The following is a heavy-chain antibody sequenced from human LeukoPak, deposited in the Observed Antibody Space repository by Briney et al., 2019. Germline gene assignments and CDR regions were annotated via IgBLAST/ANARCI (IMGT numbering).Heavy chain of an antibody. V-gene: IGHV3-74*01. J-gene: IGHJ4*02. CDR2: INSDGSST. CDR3: ARGRDIVVVPAAMGWSGYYFDY. CDR1: GFTFSSYW. D-gene: IGHD2-2*01. Sequence: GGSLRLSCAASGFTFSSYWMHWVRQAPGKGLVWVSRINSDGSSTSYADSVKGRFTISRDNAKNTLYLQMNSLRAEDTAVYYCARGRDIVVVPAAMGWSGYYFDYWGQGTLVTVSS.